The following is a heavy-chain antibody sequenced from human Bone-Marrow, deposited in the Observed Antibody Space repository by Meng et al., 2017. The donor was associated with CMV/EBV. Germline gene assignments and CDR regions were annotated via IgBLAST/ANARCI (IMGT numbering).Heavy chain of an antibody. CDR1: GGSISSSNW. Sequence: GSLRLSCAVSGGSISSSNWWSWVRQPPGKGLEWIGEIYHSGSTNYNPSLKSRVTISVDKSKNQFSLKLSSVTAADTAVYYCARGKPTYYYDSSGPAPSQSHLDYFDYWAQGTRVTGSS. CDR2: IYHSGST. D-gene: IGHD3-22*01. CDR3: ARGKPTYYYDSSGPAPSQSHLDYFDY. V-gene: IGHV4-4*02. J-gene: IGHJ4*02.